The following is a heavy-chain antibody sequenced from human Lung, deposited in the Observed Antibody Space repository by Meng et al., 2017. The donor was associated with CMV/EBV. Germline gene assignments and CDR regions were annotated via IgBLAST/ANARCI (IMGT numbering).Heavy chain of an antibody. CDR1: GGTXSGYA. Sequence: SXXVSXKASGGTXSGYAISWVRQAPGQGLEWMGGIIPIFGTANYAQKFQGRVTITTDESTSTAYMELSSLRSEDTAVYYCASKAGVVPAAIPVYYYYGMDVWXQGTXVTVSS. CDR2: IIPIFGTA. J-gene: IGHJ6*02. CDR3: ASKAGVVPAAIPVYYYYGMDV. V-gene: IGHV1-69*05. D-gene: IGHD2-2*02.